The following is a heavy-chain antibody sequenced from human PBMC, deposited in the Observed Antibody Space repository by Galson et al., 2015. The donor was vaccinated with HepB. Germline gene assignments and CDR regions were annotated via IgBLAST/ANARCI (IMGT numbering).Heavy chain of an antibody. CDR2: IDWDDDK. Sequence: PALVKPTQTLTLTCTFSGFSLSTSGMRVSWIRQPPGKALEWLARIDWDDDKFYSTSLKTRLTISKDTSKNQVVLTMTNMDPVGTATYYCARMGDSSGHQLDYWGQGTLVTVSS. CDR1: GFSLSTSGMR. D-gene: IGHD3-22*01. CDR3: ARMGDSSGHQLDY. J-gene: IGHJ4*02. V-gene: IGHV2-70*04.